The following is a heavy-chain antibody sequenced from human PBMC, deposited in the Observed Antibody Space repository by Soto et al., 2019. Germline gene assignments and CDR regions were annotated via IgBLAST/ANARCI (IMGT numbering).Heavy chain of an antibody. CDR2: ISSSSSYI. J-gene: IGHJ4*02. V-gene: IGHV3-21*01. CDR1: GFTFSSYS. CDR3: ASGWLVLDYFDY. D-gene: IGHD6-19*01. Sequence: GGSLRLSCAASGFTFSSYSMNWGRQAPGKGLEWVSSISSSSSYIYYADSVKGRFTISRDNAKNSLYLQMNSLRAEDTAVYYCASGWLVLDYFDYWGQGNLVTVS.